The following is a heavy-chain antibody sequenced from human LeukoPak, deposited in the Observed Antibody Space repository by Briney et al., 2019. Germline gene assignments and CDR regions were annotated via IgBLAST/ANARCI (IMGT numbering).Heavy chain of an antibody. CDR1: GYTFTSYD. V-gene: IGHV1-8*01. CDR2: MNPNSGNT. J-gene: IGHJ5*02. CDR3: ARDGTSGGDGDSEDWFDP. D-gene: IGHD4-17*01. Sequence: ASVKVSCKASGYTFTSYDINWVRQATGQGLEWMGWMNPNSGNTGYAQKFQGRVTMTRNTSISTAYMELSSLRSEDTAVYYCARDGTSGGDGDSEDWFDPWGQGTLVTVSS.